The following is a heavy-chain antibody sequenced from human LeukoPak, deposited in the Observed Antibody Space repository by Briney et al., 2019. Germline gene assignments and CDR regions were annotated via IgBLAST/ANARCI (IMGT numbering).Heavy chain of an antibody. Sequence: GGPLRLPCAASGFTHCNALVSWVRQAPGKGLEWVGRIKTKSDGGTTDYAAAVKRSVTISRGDLKNTVSVHMNSLKTEHTPVYYVSTRFGDEWGEGNLGTASS. CDR3: STRFGDE. CDR2: IKTKSDGGTT. D-gene: IGHD3-10*01. J-gene: IGHJ4*02. V-gene: IGHV3-15*01. CDR1: GFTHCNAL.